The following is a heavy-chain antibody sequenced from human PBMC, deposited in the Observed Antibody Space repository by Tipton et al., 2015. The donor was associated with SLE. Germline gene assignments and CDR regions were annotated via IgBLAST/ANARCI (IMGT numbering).Heavy chain of an antibody. CDR3: ARDWLGYCSSTSCYNWFDP. D-gene: IGHD2-2*01. V-gene: IGHV3-23*01. Sequence: SLRLSCAASGFTFSSYAMSWVRQAPGKGLEWVSGISGSAGSTYYADSVKGRFTISRDNAKNSLYLQMNSLRAEDTAVYYCARDWLGYCSSTSCYNWFDPWGQGTLVTVSS. CDR1: GFTFSSYA. J-gene: IGHJ5*02. CDR2: ISGSAGST.